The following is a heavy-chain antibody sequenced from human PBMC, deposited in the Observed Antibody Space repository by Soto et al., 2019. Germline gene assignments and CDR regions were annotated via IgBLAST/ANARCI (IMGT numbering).Heavy chain of an antibody. D-gene: IGHD2-2*01. V-gene: IGHV1-2*04. CDR2: INPNSGGT. CDR3: ARAYCSSTSCPAGYYYYGMDV. J-gene: IGHJ6*02. Sequence: GASGKVSCKASGYTFTGYYMHWVRQAPGQGLDCVGWINPNSGGTNYAQKFQGWVTMTRDTSISTAYMELSRLRSDDTAVYYCARAYCSSTSCPAGYYYYGMDVWGQGTTVTVSS. CDR1: GYTFTGYY.